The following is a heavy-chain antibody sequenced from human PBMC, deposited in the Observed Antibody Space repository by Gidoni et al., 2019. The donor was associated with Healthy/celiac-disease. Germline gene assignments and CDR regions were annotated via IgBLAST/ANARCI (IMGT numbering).Heavy chain of an antibody. D-gene: IGHD6-19*01. CDR1: GFTFSGYG. Sequence: QVQLVESGGGVVQPGRSLRLSCAASGFTFSGYGMHWVRQAPGKGLEWVAVIWYDGSNKYYADSVKGRFTISRDNSKNTLYLQMNSLRAEDTAVYYCARGYSSGWYYFDYWGQGTLVTVSS. CDR2: IWYDGSNK. CDR3: ARGYSSGWYYFDY. V-gene: IGHV3-33*01. J-gene: IGHJ4*02.